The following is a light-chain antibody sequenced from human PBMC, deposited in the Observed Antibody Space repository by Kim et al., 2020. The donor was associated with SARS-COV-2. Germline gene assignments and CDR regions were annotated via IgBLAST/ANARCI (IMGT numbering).Light chain of an antibody. CDR1: QSVSSN. V-gene: IGKV3-15*01. CDR3: QQYNNWPRT. Sequence: EIVMTQSPATLSVSPGERATLSCRASQSVSSNFAWYQQQPGQAPRLLIYGASTRATGIPARFSGSGSGTEFTLTISSLQSEDFEVYYCQQYNNWPRTFGQGTKVDIK. CDR2: GAS. J-gene: IGKJ1*01.